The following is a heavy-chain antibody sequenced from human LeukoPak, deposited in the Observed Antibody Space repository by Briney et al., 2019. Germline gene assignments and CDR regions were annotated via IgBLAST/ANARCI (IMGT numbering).Heavy chain of an antibody. D-gene: IGHD4-17*01. Sequence: GGSLRLSCAASGFTFNDYAMHWVRQAPGKGLEWVSGISWNSANIAYADSVKGRFTVSRDNAKNSLYLQMNSLRAEGTAFYYCAKDFYGDYEGYFDLWGRGALVTVSP. CDR3: AKDFYGDYEGYFDL. V-gene: IGHV3-9*01. J-gene: IGHJ2*01. CDR1: GFTFNDYA. CDR2: ISWNSANI.